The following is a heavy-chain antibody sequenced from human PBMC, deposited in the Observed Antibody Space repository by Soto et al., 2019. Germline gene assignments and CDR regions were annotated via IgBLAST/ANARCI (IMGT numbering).Heavy chain of an antibody. Sequence: ASVKVSCKASGYTFTSYAMHWVRQAPGQRLEWMGWINAGNGNTKYSQKLQGRVTITRDTSASTAYMELRSLRSDDTAVYYCARDGDAIAAAGTRYYGMDVWGQGTTVTVSS. D-gene: IGHD6-13*01. CDR1: GYTFTSYA. J-gene: IGHJ6*02. CDR2: INAGNGNT. V-gene: IGHV1-3*01. CDR3: ARDGDAIAAAGTRYYGMDV.